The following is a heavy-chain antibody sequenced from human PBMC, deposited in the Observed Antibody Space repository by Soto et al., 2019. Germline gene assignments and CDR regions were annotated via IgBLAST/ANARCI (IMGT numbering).Heavy chain of an antibody. J-gene: IGHJ3*02. Sequence: GASVKVSCKASGYTFTGYYMHWVRQAPGQGLEWMRWINPNSGGTNYAQKFQGWVTMTRDTSISTAYMELSRLRSDDTAVFYCARTHGATWGSYRTDAFDIWGQGTMVTVSS. D-gene: IGHD3-16*02. CDR1: GYTFTGYY. CDR2: INPNSGGT. CDR3: ARTHGATWGSYRTDAFDI. V-gene: IGHV1-2*04.